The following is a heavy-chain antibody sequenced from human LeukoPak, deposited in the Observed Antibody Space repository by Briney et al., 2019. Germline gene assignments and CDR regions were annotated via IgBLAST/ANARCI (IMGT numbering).Heavy chain of an antibody. V-gene: IGHV3-43D*04. D-gene: IGHD5-18*01. Sequence: PGGSLRLSCAASGFTFDDYAMHWVRQTPGKGLEWVSLVSWNGRSTSFADSVKGRFTISRDNSKNSLYLQMNSLRPEDTALYYCAKDTVSSGYSYYAMDVWGKGTTVIVSS. CDR2: VSWNGRST. J-gene: IGHJ6*04. CDR3: AKDTVSSGYSYYAMDV. CDR1: GFTFDDYA.